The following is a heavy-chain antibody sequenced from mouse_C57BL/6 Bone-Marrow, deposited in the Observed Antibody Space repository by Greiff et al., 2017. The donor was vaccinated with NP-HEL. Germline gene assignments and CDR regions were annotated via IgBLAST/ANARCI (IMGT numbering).Heavy chain of an antibody. CDR1: GYSFTGYY. V-gene: IGHV1-42*01. CDR3: AREDR. CDR2: INPSTGGT. J-gene: IGHJ2*01. Sequence: EVKLMESGPELVKPGASVKISCKASGYSFTGYYMNWVKQSPEKSLEWIGEINPSTGGTTYNQKFKAKATLTVDKSSSTAYMQLKSLTSEDSAVYYCAREDRWGQGTTLTVSS.